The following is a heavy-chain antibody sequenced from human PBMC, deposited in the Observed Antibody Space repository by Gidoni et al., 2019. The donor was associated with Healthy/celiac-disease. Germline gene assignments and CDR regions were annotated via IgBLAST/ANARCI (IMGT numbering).Heavy chain of an antibody. Sequence: EVQLVESGGGLVQPGRSLRLSCAASGFIFDDYAMHWVRQAPGKGLEWVSGISWNSGSIGYADSVKGRFTISRDNAKNSLYLQMNSLRAEDTALYYCAKGGYYYDSSGYYYPLDPWGQGTLVTVSS. CDR3: AKGGYYYDSSGYYYPLDP. D-gene: IGHD3-22*01. V-gene: IGHV3-9*01. CDR2: ISWNSGSI. CDR1: GFIFDDYA. J-gene: IGHJ5*02.